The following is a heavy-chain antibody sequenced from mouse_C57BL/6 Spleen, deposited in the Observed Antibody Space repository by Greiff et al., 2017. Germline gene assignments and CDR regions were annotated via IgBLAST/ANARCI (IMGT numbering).Heavy chain of an antibody. CDR2: ISYSGST. Sequence: EVKLVESGPGLAKPSQTLSLTCSVTGYSITSDYWNWIRKFPGNKLEYMGYISYSGSTYYNPSLKSLISITRDTSKNQYYLQLNSVNTEDTATYDSARWTVSSEGYFDVWGTGTTVTVSS. D-gene: IGHD1-1*01. J-gene: IGHJ1*03. V-gene: IGHV3-8*01. CDR1: GYSITSDY. CDR3: ARWTVSSEGYFDV.